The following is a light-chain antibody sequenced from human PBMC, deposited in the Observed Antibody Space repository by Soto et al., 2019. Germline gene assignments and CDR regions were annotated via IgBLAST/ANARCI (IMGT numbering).Light chain of an antibody. V-gene: IGKV1-39*01. CDR3: QQSYSSPPWT. J-gene: IGKJ1*01. CDR1: QSISTS. Sequence: DIQMTQSPSSLSASVGDRVTISCRASQSISTSLNWYQQKPGTAPRLLIYRASSVKSGVPPRFSGSGSGRDFTLTISSLRPEDIATYLCQQSYSSPPWTFGQGTKVEVK. CDR2: RAS.